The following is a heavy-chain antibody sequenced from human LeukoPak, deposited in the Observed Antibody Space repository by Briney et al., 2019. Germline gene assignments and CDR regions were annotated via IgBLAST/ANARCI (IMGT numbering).Heavy chain of an antibody. CDR2: ISSNSSYI. CDR3: ASGAGGVEVLRFLEWQYPFDP. Sequence: SGGSLRLSCAASGFTFSSYSMNWVRQAPGKGLEWVSSISSNSSYIYYADSVKGRFTISRDNAKNSLYLQMNSLRAEDTAVYYCASGAGGVEVLRFLEWQYPFDPWGQGTLVTVSS. J-gene: IGHJ5*02. D-gene: IGHD3-3*01. CDR1: GFTFSSYS. V-gene: IGHV3-21*01.